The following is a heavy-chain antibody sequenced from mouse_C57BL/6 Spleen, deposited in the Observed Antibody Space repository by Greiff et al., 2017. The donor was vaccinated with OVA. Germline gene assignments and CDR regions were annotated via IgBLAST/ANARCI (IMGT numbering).Heavy chain of an antibody. CDR1: GYSFTDYN. D-gene: IGHD2-4*01. J-gene: IGHJ3*01. Sequence: VQLKQSGPELVKPGASVKISCKASGYSFTDYNMNWVKQSNGKSLEWIGVINPNYGTTSYNQKFKGKATLTVDQSSSTAYMQLNSLTSEDSAVYYCVREGDYDGAWFAYRGQGNLVTVPA. CDR3: VREGDYDGAWFAY. CDR2: INPNYGTT. V-gene: IGHV1-39*01.